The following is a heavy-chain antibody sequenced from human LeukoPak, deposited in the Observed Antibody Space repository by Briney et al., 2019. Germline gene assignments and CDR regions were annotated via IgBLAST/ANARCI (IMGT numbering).Heavy chain of an antibody. CDR3: ARVPPNGARFDY. Sequence: PGGSLRLSCAASGFTFSSNYMSWVRQAPGKGLEWVSVIYSGGSTYYADSVKGRCTISSDDSKNTLYLQMNSLRAEDTAVYYCARVPPNGARFDYWGQGTLVTVSS. D-gene: IGHD4-17*01. J-gene: IGHJ4*02. V-gene: IGHV3-66*02. CDR2: IYSGGST. CDR1: GFTFSSNY.